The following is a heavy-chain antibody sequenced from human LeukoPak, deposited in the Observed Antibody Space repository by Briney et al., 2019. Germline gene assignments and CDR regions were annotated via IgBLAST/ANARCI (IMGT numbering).Heavy chain of an antibody. D-gene: IGHD2-15*01. CDR3: ARGYCSGGNCYYFDY. V-gene: IGHV4-61*02. CDR2: ICTSGST. Sequence: PSQTLSLTCTVSGGSVNSGNNCWSWLRQPAGKGLEWIGRICTSGSTNYNPSLKSRVTISVDTSKNQFSLNLNSVTAADTAVYYCARGYCSGGNCYYFDYWGQGTLVTVSS. CDR1: GGSVNSGNNC. J-gene: IGHJ4*02.